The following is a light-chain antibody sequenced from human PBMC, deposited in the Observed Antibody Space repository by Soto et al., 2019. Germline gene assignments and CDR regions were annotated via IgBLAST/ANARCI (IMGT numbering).Light chain of an antibody. CDR2: GAS. J-gene: IGKJ5*01. V-gene: IGKV3-20*01. CDR1: QSVTSNY. Sequence: EIVLTQSPGTLSLSPGERATLSCRASQSVTSNYLAWYQQKPGQAPRLLIYGASIRATGIPDRFSGSGSGTDFILSISRLEPEDFAVYYCQQYGSSPITFGQGTRLESK. CDR3: QQYGSSPIT.